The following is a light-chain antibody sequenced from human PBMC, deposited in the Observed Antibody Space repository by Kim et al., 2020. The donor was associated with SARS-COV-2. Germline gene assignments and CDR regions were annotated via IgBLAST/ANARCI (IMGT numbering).Light chain of an antibody. CDR3: SSSTISISWV. V-gene: IGLV2-14*03. CDR2: DVS. Sequence: QSALTQPASVSGSPGQSITISCTGTSSDVGGYNYVSWYQQHPGKAPKLMIYDVSNRPSGVSNRFSGSKSGNTASLTISGLQAEDEADYYCSSSTISISWVFGGGTQLTVL. CDR1: SSDVGGYNY. J-gene: IGLJ3*02.